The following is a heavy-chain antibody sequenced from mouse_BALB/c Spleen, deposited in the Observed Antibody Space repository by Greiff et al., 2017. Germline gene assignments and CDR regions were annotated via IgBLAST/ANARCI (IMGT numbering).Heavy chain of an antibody. J-gene: IGHJ4*01. CDR1: GYTFTSYW. V-gene: IGHV1-7*01. Sequence: QVQLKESGAELAKPGASVKMSCKASGYTFTSYWMHWVKQRPGQGLEWIGYINPSTGYTEYNQKFKDKATLTADKSSSTAYMQLSSLTSEDSAVYYCARGDDYDDVRYYYAMDYWGQGTSVTVSS. CDR2: INPSTGYT. D-gene: IGHD2-4*01. CDR3: ARGDDYDDVRYYYAMDY.